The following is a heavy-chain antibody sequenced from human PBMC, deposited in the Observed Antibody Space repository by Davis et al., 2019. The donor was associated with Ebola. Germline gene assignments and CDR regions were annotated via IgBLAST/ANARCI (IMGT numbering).Heavy chain of an antibody. D-gene: IGHD2-15*01. Sequence: ASVKVSCKASGYTFSDYGISWVRQAPGQGLEWMGWIRTSNGETKLAQNLQGRVTMTTDRSTSTVYMHLRSLTSDDTAVYYCARDWDCTGGSCRNCFDPWGQGTQVIVSA. CDR3: ARDWDCTGGSCRNCFDP. CDR2: IRTSNGET. CDR1: GYTFSDYG. J-gene: IGHJ5*02. V-gene: IGHV1-18*01.